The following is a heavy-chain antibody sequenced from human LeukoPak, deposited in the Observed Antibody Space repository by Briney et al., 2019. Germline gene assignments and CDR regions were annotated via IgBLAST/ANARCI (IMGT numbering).Heavy chain of an antibody. D-gene: IGHD6-6*01. J-gene: IGHJ4*02. CDR2: ISSGGSTT. CDR3: AREIAADRGFDS. CDR1: GFTFSDHY. Sequence: PGGSLRLSCAASGFTFSDHYMSWIRQAPGKGLECVSYISSGGSTTYYTDSVKGRFTISRDNGKNALYLQMDSLRAEDTAVYYCAREIAADRGFDSWGQGTLVTVSS. V-gene: IGHV3-11*01.